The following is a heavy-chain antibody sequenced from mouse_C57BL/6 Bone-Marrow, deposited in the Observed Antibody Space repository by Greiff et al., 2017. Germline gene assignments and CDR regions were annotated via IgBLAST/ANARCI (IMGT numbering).Heavy chain of an antibody. J-gene: IGHJ4*01. CDR1: GYTFTSYW. CDR2: IHPNSGST. V-gene: IGHV1-64*01. CDR3: AKGQLNMDY. D-gene: IGHD3-2*02. Sequence: QVQLKQPGAELVKPGASVKLSCKASGYTFTSYWMHWVKQRPGQGLEWIGMIHPNSGSTNYNEKFKSKATLTVDKSSSPAYMQLSSLTSEDSAVYYCAKGQLNMDYWGQGTSVTVSS.